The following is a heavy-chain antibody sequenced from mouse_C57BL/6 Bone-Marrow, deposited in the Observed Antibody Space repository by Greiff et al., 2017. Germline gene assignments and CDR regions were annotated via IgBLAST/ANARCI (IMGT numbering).Heavy chain of an antibody. V-gene: IGHV1-63*01. CDR1: GYTFTNYW. D-gene: IGHD2-4*01. J-gene: IGHJ2*01. CDR3: ARAITTCFDY. Sequence: VQRVESGAELVRPGTSVKMSCEASGYTFTNYWIGWAKQRPGHGLEWIGDIYPGGGYTNYNEKFKGKATLTADKSSSTAYMQFSSLTSEDSAIYYCARAITTCFDYWGQGTTLTVSS. CDR2: IYPGGGYT.